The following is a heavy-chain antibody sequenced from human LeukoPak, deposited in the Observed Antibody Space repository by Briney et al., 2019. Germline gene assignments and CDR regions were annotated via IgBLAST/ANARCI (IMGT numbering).Heavy chain of an antibody. Sequence: SETLSLTCTVSGGSISSYYWSWIRQPPGKGLEWIGYIYTSGSTNYNPSLKSRVTISVDTSKNQFSLKLSSVTAAGTAVYYCARHWELLEGDYYYYYMDVWGKGTTVTVSS. V-gene: IGHV4-4*09. CDR1: GGSISSYY. CDR3: ARHWELLEGDYYYYYMDV. J-gene: IGHJ6*03. D-gene: IGHD1-26*01. CDR2: IYTSGST.